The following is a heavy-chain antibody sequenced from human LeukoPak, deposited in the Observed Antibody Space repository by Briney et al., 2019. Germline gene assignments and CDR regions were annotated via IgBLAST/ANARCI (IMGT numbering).Heavy chain of an antibody. D-gene: IGHD3-22*01. CDR3: AAPHYYDGSDLIPYYVRHV. CDR1: GGTFSSYA. CDR2: IIPIFGIA. V-gene: IGHV1-69*04. J-gene: IGHJ6*01. Sequence: ASVNVSSKASGGTFSSYAISWVRQAPGQGLEWMGRIIPIFGIANYAQKFQGRATITADKSPGTAYMELSRLTSEDTGVYYCAAPHYYDGSDLIPYYVRHVGGQGTTVTVPS.